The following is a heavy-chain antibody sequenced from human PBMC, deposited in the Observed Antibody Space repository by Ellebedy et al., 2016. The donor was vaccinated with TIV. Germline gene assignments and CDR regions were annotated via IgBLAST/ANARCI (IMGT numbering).Heavy chain of an antibody. J-gene: IGHJ4*02. CDR2: INAGNGNT. V-gene: IGHV1-18*01. CDR3: ARGKGSGSYPLDY. CDR1: GYTFTSYG. Sequence: ASVKVSCXASGYTFTSYGISWVRQAPGQRLEWMGWINAGNGNTKYSQKFQGRVTMTTDTSTSTAYMELRSLRSDDTAVYYCARGKGSGSYPLDYWGQGTLVTASS. D-gene: IGHD3-10*01.